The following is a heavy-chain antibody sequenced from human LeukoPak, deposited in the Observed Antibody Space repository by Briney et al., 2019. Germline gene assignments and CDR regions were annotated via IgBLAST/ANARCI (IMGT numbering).Heavy chain of an antibody. Sequence: SETLSLTCTVSGGSISSYYWSWIRQPPGKGLEWIGYIYYSGSTNYNPSLKSRVTISVDTSKNQFSLRLSSVTAADTAVYYCARGARPGYCSSNSGYAGDAFDIWGQGTMVTVSS. J-gene: IGHJ3*02. V-gene: IGHV4-59*01. D-gene: IGHD2-2*01. CDR2: IYYSGST. CDR3: ARGARPGYCSSNSGYAGDAFDI. CDR1: GGSISSYY.